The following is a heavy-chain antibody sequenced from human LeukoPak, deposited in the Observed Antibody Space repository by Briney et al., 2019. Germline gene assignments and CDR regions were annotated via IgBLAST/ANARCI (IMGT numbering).Heavy chain of an antibody. CDR3: TTDRGPHPR. Sequence: GGSLRLSCAASGFTFNNAWMSWVRQAPGKGLEWVGRIKSKIDGGTTDYAAPVKGRFTISRDDSKNMLYLQMNSLKTEDTAVYYCTTDRGPHPRWGQGTMVTVSS. CDR1: GFTFNNAW. CDR2: IKSKIDGGTT. V-gene: IGHV3-15*01. J-gene: IGHJ3*01.